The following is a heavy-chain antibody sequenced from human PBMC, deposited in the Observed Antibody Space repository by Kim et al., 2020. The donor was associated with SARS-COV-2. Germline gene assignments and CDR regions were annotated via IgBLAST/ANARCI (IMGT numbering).Heavy chain of an antibody. Sequence: ASVKVSCKASGYTFTSYHINWVRQATGQGLEWMGWMNPNSGNTGYAQKFQGRVTMTRNTSISTAYMELSSLRSEDTAVYYCARGLRLGELSLFPYYYYYYGMDVWGQGTTVTVSS. CDR3: ARGLRLGELSLFPYYYYYYGMDV. D-gene: IGHD3-16*02. J-gene: IGHJ6*02. CDR1: GYTFTSYH. V-gene: IGHV1-8*01. CDR2: MNPNSGNT.